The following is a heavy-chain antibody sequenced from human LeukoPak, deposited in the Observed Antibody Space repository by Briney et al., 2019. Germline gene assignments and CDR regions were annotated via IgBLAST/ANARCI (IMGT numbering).Heavy chain of an antibody. D-gene: IGHD3-10*01. J-gene: IGHJ4*02. CDR1: GGTFSNYG. V-gene: IGHV1-69*01. Sequence: ASVKVSCKASGGTFSNYGIGWVRQAPGQGLEWMGGIIPIFGTANYAQNLQGRVTITADESTTTAYMELSSLRSDDTAVYYCARFDPGVHPGDYWGQGTLVTVSS. CDR2: IIPIFGTA. CDR3: ARFDPGVHPGDY.